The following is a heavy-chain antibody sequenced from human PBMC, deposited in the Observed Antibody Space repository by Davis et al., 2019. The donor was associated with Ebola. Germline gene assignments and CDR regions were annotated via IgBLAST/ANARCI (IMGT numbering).Heavy chain of an antibody. CDR3: ARGSENWKYVDY. Sequence: GGSLRLSCAASGSTFSSYDMHWVRQGTGKRLEWVSAIGTAGDTYYPGSVKGRFTISRENAKNSLYLQMNSLRDEDTAVYYCARGSENWKYVDYWGQGTLVTVSS. CDR1: GSTFSSYD. D-gene: IGHD1-1*01. J-gene: IGHJ4*02. CDR2: IGTAGDT. V-gene: IGHV3-13*01.